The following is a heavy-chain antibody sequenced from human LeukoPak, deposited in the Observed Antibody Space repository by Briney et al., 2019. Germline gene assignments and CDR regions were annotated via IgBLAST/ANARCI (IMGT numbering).Heavy chain of an antibody. D-gene: IGHD1-26*01. CDR3: ARDRSFRGSPPIAFDI. Sequence: ASVKVSCKASGGTFSSCAISWVRQAPGQGLEWMGGIIPIFGTANYAQKFQGRVTITTDESTSTAYMELSSLRSEDTAVYYCARDRSFRGSPPIAFDIWGQGTMVTVSS. J-gene: IGHJ3*02. CDR2: IIPIFGTA. CDR1: GGTFSSCA. V-gene: IGHV1-69*05.